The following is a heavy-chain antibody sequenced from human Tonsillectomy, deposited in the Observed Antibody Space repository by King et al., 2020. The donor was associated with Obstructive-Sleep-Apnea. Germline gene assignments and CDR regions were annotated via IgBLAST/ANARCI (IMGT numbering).Heavy chain of an antibody. D-gene: IGHD3-10*01. Sequence: QLVQSGAEVKKPGASVKVSCKASGYTFTGYYIHWVRQAPGQGLEWMGWISPNRGATKYAQKFQDRVTMTRDTSISTAYMDLSRLRSDDTAIYYCARDMSAYDSTSPAYWGQGTLVTVSS. V-gene: IGHV1-2*02. CDR3: ARDMSAYDSTSPAY. CDR1: GYTFTGYY. CDR2: ISPNRGAT. J-gene: IGHJ4*02.